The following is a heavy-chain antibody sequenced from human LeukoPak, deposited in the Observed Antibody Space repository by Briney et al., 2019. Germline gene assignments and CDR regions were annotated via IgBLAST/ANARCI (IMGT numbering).Heavy chain of an antibody. CDR2: INHSGST. J-gene: IGHJ6*02. D-gene: IGHD2-15*01. Sequence: SETLSLTCAVYGGSFSGYYWSWIRQPPGKGLEWIGEINHSGSTNYNPSLKSRVTISVDTSKNQFSLKLGSVTAADTAVYYCARWGEYCNGGSCYSVPRYYYYGMDVWGQGTTVTVSS. CDR3: ARWGEYCNGGSCYSVPRYYYYGMDV. V-gene: IGHV4-34*01. CDR1: GGSFSGYY.